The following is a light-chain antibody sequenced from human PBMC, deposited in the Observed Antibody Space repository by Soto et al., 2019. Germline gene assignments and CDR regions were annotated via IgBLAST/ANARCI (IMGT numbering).Light chain of an antibody. V-gene: IGKV1-39*01. Sequence: DIQMTQSPSSLSASVGDRVTITCRASHNIGIYLNWYQQKPGKAPKVLIYTTSKLHNGVPSRFSGGGTGTDLPLPNNSPAPGKFATFYCQKNYPTPTFGQGAQGEIK. CDR2: TTS. J-gene: IGKJ1*01. CDR3: QKNYPTPT. CDR1: HNIGIY.